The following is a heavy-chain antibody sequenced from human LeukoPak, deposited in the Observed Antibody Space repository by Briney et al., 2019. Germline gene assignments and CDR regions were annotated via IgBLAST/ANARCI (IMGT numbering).Heavy chain of an antibody. V-gene: IGHV4-59*08. Sequence: PSETLSPTCTVSGGSISSYYWSWIRQPPGKGLEWIGYIYYSGSTNYNPSLKSRVTISLDTSKNQFSLKLSSVTAADTAVYYCAKAYSYGSNRFDYWGQGTLVTVSS. D-gene: IGHD5-18*01. J-gene: IGHJ4*02. CDR3: AKAYSYGSNRFDY. CDR2: IYYSGST. CDR1: GGSISSYY.